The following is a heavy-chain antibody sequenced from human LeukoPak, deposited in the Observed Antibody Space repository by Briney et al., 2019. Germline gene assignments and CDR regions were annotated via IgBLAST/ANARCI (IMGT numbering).Heavy chain of an antibody. V-gene: IGHV4-61*02. D-gene: IGHD2-2*01. Sequence: SQTLSLTCAVCGGSISSGSHYWSWIRQPAGKGLEWVGRIYTSGSTNYNPSLKSRVTISVDTSKNQFSLKLSSVTAADTAVYYCARAHYRYCSSTSCYDNWFDPWGQGTLVTVSS. CDR1: GGSISSGSHY. CDR3: ARAHYRYCSSTSCYDNWFDP. J-gene: IGHJ5*02. CDR2: IYTSGST.